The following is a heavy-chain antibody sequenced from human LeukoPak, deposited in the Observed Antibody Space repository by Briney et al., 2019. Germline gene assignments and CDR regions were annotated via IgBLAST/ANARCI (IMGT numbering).Heavy chain of an antibody. CDR3: TRSGLDY. CDR2: IRSKGFSYAT. V-gene: IGHV3-73*01. J-gene: IGHJ4*02. Sequence: PGGSLRLSCAASGFTFSGSAMHWVRQASGKGLEWVGRIRSKGFSYATAYAASVKGRFTISRDDSQNTAYLQMNSLKTEDTAVYFCTRSGLDYWDQGTLVTVSS. CDR1: GFTFSGSA.